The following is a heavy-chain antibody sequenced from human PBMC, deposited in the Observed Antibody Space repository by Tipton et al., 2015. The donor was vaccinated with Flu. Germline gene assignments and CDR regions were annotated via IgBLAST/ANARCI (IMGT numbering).Heavy chain of an antibody. CDR2: IVPVVGIT. Sequence: QVQLVQSGAEVRKPGSSVKVSCKASGGTFSSYAISWVRQAPGQGLEWMGRIVPVVGITNYGQKFQGRVTITADIYTSTTYMELRSLTSDDTAVYYCARDWGVAAAGESDYWGQGTLVTVSS. J-gene: IGHJ4*02. CDR1: GGTFSSYA. CDR3: ARDWGVAAAGESDY. V-gene: IGHV1-69*09. D-gene: IGHD6-25*01.